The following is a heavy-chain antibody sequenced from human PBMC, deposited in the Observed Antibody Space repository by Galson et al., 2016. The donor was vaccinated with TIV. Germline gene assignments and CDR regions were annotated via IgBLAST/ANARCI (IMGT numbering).Heavy chain of an antibody. CDR2: ISYDGRKK. D-gene: IGHD6-13*01. J-gene: IGHJ4*02. Sequence: SLRLSCAASGFTFSDYAMNWVRQAPGRGLEWVALISYDGRKKYYADSLKGRVTISRASSKKTLLLQMNSLSAEDTAVYYCAKEVVNSRRLDEIGAAATSFDFWGQGTLVTVSS. CDR1: GFTFSDYA. V-gene: IGHV3-30*18. CDR3: AKEVVNSRRLDEIGAAATSFDF.